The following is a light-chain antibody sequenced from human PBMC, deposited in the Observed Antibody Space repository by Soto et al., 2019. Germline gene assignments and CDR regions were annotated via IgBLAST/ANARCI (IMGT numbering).Light chain of an antibody. V-gene: IGLV2-14*01. J-gene: IGLJ3*02. CDR3: ASYTSTKTV. CDR2: EVS. Sequence: QSALTQPASVSGSPGQSITISCTGTSSDVGAYKYVSWYQQHPGKVPKVIIYEVSNRPSGVSYRFSGSKSGNTASLTISGLQAEDEADYYCASYTSTKTVFGVGTKLTVL. CDR1: SSDVGAYKY.